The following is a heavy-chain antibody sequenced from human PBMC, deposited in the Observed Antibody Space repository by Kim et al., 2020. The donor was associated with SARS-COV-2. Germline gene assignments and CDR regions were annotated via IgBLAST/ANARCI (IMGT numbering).Heavy chain of an antibody. CDR1: GGSFSGYY. J-gene: IGHJ4*02. V-gene: IGHV4-34*01. Sequence: SENLSLTCAVYGGSFSGYYWSWIRQPPGKGLEWIGEINHSGSTNYNPSLKSRVTISVDTSKNQFSLKLSSVTAADTAVYYCARFCSGGSCLLSYFDYWGQGTLVTVSS. CDR2: INHSGST. D-gene: IGHD2-15*01. CDR3: ARFCSGGSCLLSYFDY.